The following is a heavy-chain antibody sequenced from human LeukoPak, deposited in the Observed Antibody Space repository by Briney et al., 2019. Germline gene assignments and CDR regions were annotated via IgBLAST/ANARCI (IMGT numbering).Heavy chain of an antibody. CDR2: VSGSATST. V-gene: IGHV3-23*01. CDR3: AKAWDYDRAFDY. J-gene: IGHJ4*02. D-gene: IGHD3-22*01. CDR1: GFTFEDYA. Sequence: PGRSLRLSCAGSGFTFEDYAMHWVRQAPGKGLEWVSGVSGSATSTHYADSVKGRFTISRDNSKNTLYLQMNSLRAEDTAVYYCAKAWDYDRAFDYWGQGTLVTVSS.